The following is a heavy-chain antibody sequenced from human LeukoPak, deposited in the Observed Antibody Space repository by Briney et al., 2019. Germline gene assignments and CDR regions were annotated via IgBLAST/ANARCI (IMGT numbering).Heavy chain of an antibody. CDR3: ARDKYYYDSSGSDPGGAFDI. V-gene: IGHV3-21*01. CDR2: ISSSSSYI. Sequence: SGGSLRLSCAASGFTFSSYSMNWVRQAPGKGLEWVSSISSSSSYIYYADSVKGRFTISRDNAKNSLYLQMNSLRAEDTAVYYCARDKYYYDSSGSDPGGAFDIWGQGTMVTVSS. D-gene: IGHD3-22*01. J-gene: IGHJ3*02. CDR1: GFTFSSYS.